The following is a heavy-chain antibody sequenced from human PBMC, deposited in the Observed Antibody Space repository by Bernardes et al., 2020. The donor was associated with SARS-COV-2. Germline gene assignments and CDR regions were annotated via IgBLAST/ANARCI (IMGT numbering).Heavy chain of an antibody. Sequence: SETLSLTCTVSGGSISSYYWSWIRQPPGKGLEWIGYIHYSGSPNYNPSLKSRVTISVDTSKNQFSLKLSSVTAADTAVYYCARAMYYYGLDVWGQGITVTVSS. CDR2: IHYSGSP. V-gene: IGHV4-59*08. CDR3: ARAMYYYGLDV. CDR1: GGSISSYY. J-gene: IGHJ6*02. D-gene: IGHD2-8*01.